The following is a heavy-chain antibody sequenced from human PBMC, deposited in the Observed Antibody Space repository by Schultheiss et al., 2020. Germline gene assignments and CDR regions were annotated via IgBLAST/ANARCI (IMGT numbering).Heavy chain of an antibody. V-gene: IGHV6-1*01. CDR3: TRAPDWYFDL. CDR1: GDSVSGNSVA. J-gene: IGHJ2*01. CDR2: TYYGSKWYN. Sequence: SQTLSLTCAISGDSVSGNSVAWNWIRQSPSRGLEWLGRTYYGSKWYNEYALSVKSRITINADTSKNQFSLHLKSVTPEDTAVYYCTRAPDWYFDLWGRGTLVTVYS.